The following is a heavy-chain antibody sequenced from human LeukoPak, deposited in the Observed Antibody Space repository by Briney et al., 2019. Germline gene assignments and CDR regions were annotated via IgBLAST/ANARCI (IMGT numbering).Heavy chain of an antibody. CDR1: GGSISSGGYY. D-gene: IGHD4-17*01. CDR3: AREVIPDYGDYSYYFDY. V-gene: IGHV4-31*03. CDR2: IYYSGST. J-gene: IGHJ4*02. Sequence: SETLSLTCTVSGGSISSGGYYWSWIRQHPGKGLEWIGYIYYSGSTYYNPSLKSRVTISVDTSKNQFSLKLSSVTAADTAVYYCAREVIPDYGDYSYYFDYWGQGTLVTVSS.